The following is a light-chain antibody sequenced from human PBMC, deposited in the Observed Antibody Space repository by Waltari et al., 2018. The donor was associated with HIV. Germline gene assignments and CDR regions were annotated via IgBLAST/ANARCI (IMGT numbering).Light chain of an antibody. Sequence: QSALTQPPSASGSPGQSVTISCTGPSRDVGGSNYASWYQPHPDKAPKLMIYEVTKRPSGVPDRFSGSKSGNTASLTISGLQAEDEADYYCSSYAGSNTFVFGTGTKVTVL. CDR2: EVT. V-gene: IGLV2-8*01. CDR3: SSYAGSNTFV. CDR1: SRDVGGSNY. J-gene: IGLJ1*01.